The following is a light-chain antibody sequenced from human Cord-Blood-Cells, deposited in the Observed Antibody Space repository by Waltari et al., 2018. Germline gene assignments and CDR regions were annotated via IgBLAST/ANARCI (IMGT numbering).Light chain of an antibody. CDR3: CSYAGSSTWV. CDR1: SSDVGSYNL. Sequence: QSALTQPASVSGSPGQSLTISCTATSSDVGSYNLVSWYQQHPGKAPKLMIYEGSKRPSGVSKRFSGSKSGNTASLTISGLQAEDEADYYCCSYAGSSTWVFGGGTKLTVL. V-gene: IGLV2-23*01. J-gene: IGLJ3*02. CDR2: EGS.